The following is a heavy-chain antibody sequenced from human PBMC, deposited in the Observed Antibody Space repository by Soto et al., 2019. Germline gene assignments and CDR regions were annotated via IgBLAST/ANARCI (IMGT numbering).Heavy chain of an antibody. D-gene: IGHD3-3*01. Sequence: QVQLQESGPGLVKPSQTLSLTCTVSGGSISSGDYYWSWIRQPPGKGLEWIGYIYYSGSTYYNPSLKSRVTISVDTSKNQFSLKLSSVTAADTAVYYCARARPNYDFWSGPTNYYYGMDVWGQGTTVTVSS. CDR3: ARARPNYDFWSGPTNYYYGMDV. J-gene: IGHJ6*02. CDR1: GGSISSGDYY. V-gene: IGHV4-30-4*01. CDR2: IYYSGST.